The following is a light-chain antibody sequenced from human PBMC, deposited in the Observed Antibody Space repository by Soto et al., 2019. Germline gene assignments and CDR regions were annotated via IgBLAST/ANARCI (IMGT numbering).Light chain of an antibody. J-gene: IGKJ1*01. Sequence: EIVLTQSPATLSLSPGERATLSCRASQSVSSYLAWYQQKPGQAPRLLIYDASSRATGIPARFSGSGSGKEFTLIISRLAPEYFAVYYCQHRSNCPVTFGQGTRVDIK. CDR1: QSVSSY. CDR2: DAS. V-gene: IGKV3-11*01. CDR3: QHRSNCPVT.